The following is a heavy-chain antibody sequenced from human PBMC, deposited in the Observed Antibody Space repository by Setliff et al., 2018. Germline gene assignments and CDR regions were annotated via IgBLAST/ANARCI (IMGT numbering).Heavy chain of an antibody. D-gene: IGHD3-10*01. V-gene: IGHV1-8*02. CDR2: MNPNSGDT. J-gene: IGHJ6*02. CDR1: GYTFITYD. Sequence: GASVKVSCKASGYTFITYDINWVRQASGQGLEWMGWMNPNSGDTGYAQKFQGRVTMTRDTSISTAYMELSSLRSDDTAVYYCAREPLYYYGSGSYYKPPLYYYGMDVWGQGTTVTVSS. CDR3: AREPLYYYGSGSYYKPPLYYYGMDV.